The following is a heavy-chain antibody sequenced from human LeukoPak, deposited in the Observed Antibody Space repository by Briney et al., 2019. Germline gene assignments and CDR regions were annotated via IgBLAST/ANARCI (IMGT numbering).Heavy chain of an antibody. D-gene: IGHD6-19*01. V-gene: IGHV3-53*01. Sequence: GGSVRLSCAASGFTVSNNFMSWVRQAPGKGLEWVSIIYNNDLAYYADSVQGRFTISRDSSKNTLYLQMDSLRAEDTAVYYCARAITNIAVGDYWGQGTLVTVSS. CDR1: GFTVSNNF. CDR3: ARAITNIAVGDY. CDR2: IYNNDLA. J-gene: IGHJ4*02.